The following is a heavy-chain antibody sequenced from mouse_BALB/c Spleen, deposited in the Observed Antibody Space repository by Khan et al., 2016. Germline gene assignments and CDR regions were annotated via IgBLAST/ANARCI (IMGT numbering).Heavy chain of an antibody. CDR1: GFNIQDNY. V-gene: IGHV14-1*02. CDR2: IDPENGNT. Sequence: VQLQQPGAELVRPGASVKLSCKASGFNIQDNYIHWVKPRPEQGLVFIGRIDPENGNTIYALKFQGRASITSNTSSITASLLFSSLTSEDTAVCYRARGSSRNHPGCCGQGRLISVSA. CDR3: ARGSSRNHPGC. J-gene: IGHJ3*01. D-gene: IGHD3-2*02.